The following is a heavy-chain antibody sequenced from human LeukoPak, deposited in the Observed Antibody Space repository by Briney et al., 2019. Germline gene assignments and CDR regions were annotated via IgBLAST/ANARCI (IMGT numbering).Heavy chain of an antibody. J-gene: IGHJ4*02. D-gene: IGHD2-21*02. CDR2: IYYSGST. CDR1: GGSISSGDKY. Sequence: SETLSLTCNVSGGSISSGDKYWSWIRQPPGKGLEWIGYIYYSGSTYYNPSLKSRLTISVDTSENQFSLHLTSVTAADTTVYFCARVTRWAGLDFWGQGTLVTVSS. CDR3: ARVTRWAGLDF. V-gene: IGHV4-30-4*01.